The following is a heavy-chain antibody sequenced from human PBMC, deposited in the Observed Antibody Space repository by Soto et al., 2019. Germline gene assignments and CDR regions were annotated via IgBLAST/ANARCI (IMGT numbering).Heavy chain of an antibody. CDR2: IYWDDDK. D-gene: IGHD2-15*01. Sequence: QITLKESGPTLVKPTQTLTLTCTFSGFSLSTSGVGVGWIRQPPGKALEWLALIYWDDDKRYSPSLKSRLTITKDTSKNQLVLTMTNMDPVDTATYYCAHTGGGCSGGSCYSFDYWGQGTLVTVSS. V-gene: IGHV2-5*02. CDR3: AHTGGGCSGGSCYSFDY. CDR1: GFSLSTSGVG. J-gene: IGHJ4*02.